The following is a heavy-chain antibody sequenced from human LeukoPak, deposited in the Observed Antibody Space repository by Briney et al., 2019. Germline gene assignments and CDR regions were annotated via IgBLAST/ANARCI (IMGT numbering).Heavy chain of an antibody. CDR3: ARGRDANLYTIFGVVKGNWFDP. V-gene: IGHV4-34*01. D-gene: IGHD3-3*01. J-gene: IGHJ5*02. Sequence: PSETLSLTCAVYGGSFSGYYWSWIRQPPGKGLEWIGEINHSGSTNYNPSLKSRVTISVDTSKNQFSLKLSSVTAADTAVYYCARGRDANLYTIFGVVKGNWFDPWGQGTLVTVSS. CDR2: INHSGST. CDR1: GGSFSGYY.